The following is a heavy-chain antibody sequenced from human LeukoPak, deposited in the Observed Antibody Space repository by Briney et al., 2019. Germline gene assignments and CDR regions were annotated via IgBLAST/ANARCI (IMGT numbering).Heavy chain of an antibody. CDR3: ARGYYDFWSGYLDAFDI. Sequence: GGSLRLSCAASGFTFSSFGMHWVRQAPGKGLEWVAVISYDGSNKYYADSVKGRFTISRDNSKNTLYLQMNNLRAEDTAVYYCARGYYDFWSGYLDAFDIWGQGTMVTVSS. V-gene: IGHV3-30*19. CDR1: GFTFSSFG. CDR2: ISYDGSNK. J-gene: IGHJ3*02. D-gene: IGHD3-3*01.